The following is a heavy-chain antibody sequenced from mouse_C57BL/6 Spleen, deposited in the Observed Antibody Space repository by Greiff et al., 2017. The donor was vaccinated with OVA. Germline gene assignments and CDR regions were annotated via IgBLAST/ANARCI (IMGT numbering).Heavy chain of an antibody. D-gene: IGHD2-1*01. Sequence: EVKLQEPGAELVKPGASVKLSCTASAFNIKDYYMPWVKQRTDQGLEWIGRIDPEDGETKSAPKFQGKATRTADTSSNTAYLQLSSLTSEDTAVYYCARDGNYDAMDYWGQGTSVTVSS. CDR1: AFNIKDYY. V-gene: IGHV14-2*01. CDR2: IDPEDGET. CDR3: ARDGNYDAMDY. J-gene: IGHJ4*01.